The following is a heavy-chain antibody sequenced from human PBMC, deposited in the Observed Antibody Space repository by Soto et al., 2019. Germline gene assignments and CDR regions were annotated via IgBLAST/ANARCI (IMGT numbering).Heavy chain of an antibody. CDR3: ARWKSAGKYYYYYGMDV. Sequence: SETLSLTCAVYGGSFSGYYWSWIRQPPGKGLEWIGEINHSGSTNYNPSLKSRVTISVDTSKNQFSLKLSSVTAADTAVYYCARWKSAGKYYYYYGMDVWRQGTTVTVSS. CDR2: INHSGST. D-gene: IGHD3-10*01. V-gene: IGHV4-34*01. J-gene: IGHJ6*02. CDR1: GGSFSGYY.